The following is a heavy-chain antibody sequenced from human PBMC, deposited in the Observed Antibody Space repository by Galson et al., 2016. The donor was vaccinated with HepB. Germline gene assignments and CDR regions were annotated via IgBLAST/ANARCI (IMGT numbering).Heavy chain of an antibody. Sequence: SLRLSCAASGFTFSSYGMHWVRQAPGTALEWVAIISYDGTNKYYGDSLKGRFTISRDNSKSTLYLQMNSLRAEDTAVYYCAKERPSMGQWRALDVWGQGTTVTVSS. J-gene: IGHJ6*02. CDR1: GFTFSSYG. D-gene: IGHD6-19*01. V-gene: IGHV3-30*18. CDR2: ISYDGTNK. CDR3: AKERPSMGQWRALDV.